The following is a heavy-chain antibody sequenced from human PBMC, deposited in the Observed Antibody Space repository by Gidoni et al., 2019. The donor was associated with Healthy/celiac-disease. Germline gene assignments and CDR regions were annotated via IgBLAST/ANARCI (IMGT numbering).Heavy chain of an antibody. CDR2: ISSSGSTI. V-gene: IGHV3-48*03. CDR3: ARDEALVESGGPGGRYYYYGMDV. Sequence: GLCWVSYISSSGSTIYYADSVKGRFTISRDNAKNSLYLQMNSLRAEDTAVYYCARDEALVESGGPGGRYYYYGMDVWGQGTTVTVSS. J-gene: IGHJ6*02. D-gene: IGHD6-19*01.